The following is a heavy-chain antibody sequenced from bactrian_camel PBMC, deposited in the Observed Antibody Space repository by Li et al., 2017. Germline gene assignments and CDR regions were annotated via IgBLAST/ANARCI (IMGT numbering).Heavy chain of an antibody. CDR3: AASWDVTATAALGRISSPEFGY. J-gene: IGHJ6*01. V-gene: IGHV3S55*01. CDR1: GYIDTYSSYC. CDR2: IDASGLT. Sequence: HVQLVESGGGSVQAGGSLRLSCTASGYIDTYSSYCMGWFRQVPGKEREGIATIDASGLTVYADSVKGRFTISKDNARDILYLQMHNLRPEDSATYRCAASWDVTATAALGRISSPEFGYWGEGTQVTVS. D-gene: IGHD3*01.